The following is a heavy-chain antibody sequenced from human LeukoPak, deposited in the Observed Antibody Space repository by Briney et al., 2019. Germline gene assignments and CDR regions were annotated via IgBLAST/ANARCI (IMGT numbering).Heavy chain of an antibody. J-gene: IGHJ4*02. Sequence: GGSLRLSCAASGFTFDDYAMHWVRQAPGKGLEWVSLISWDGGSTYYADSVKGRFTISRDNGKNSLYLQMNSLRAEDTALYYCAKDISSGYYYLDYWGQGTLVTVSS. CDR1: GFTFDDYA. V-gene: IGHV3-43D*04. D-gene: IGHD3-22*01. CDR3: AKDISSGYYYLDY. CDR2: ISWDGGST.